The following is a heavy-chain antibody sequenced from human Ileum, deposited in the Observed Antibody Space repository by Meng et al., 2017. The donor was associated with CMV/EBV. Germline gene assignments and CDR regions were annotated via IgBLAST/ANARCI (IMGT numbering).Heavy chain of an antibody. J-gene: IGHJ4*02. CDR1: GGAISSGDYY. CDR2: IYYSGST. CDR3: ASGSPQLGYV. V-gene: IGHV4-30-4*01. Sequence: VPWPTPAPGLGRPHRPLPLTCMVSGGAISSGDYYWSWSRQPPGKGLEWIGYIYYSGSTYYNPSLKSRVTISADTSKNQFSLKLNSVTAADTAVYYCASGSPQLGYVWGQGTLVTVSS. D-gene: IGHD1-1*01.